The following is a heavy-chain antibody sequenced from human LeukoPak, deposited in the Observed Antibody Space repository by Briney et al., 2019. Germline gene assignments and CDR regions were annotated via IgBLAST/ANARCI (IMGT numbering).Heavy chain of an antibody. CDR2: IIPVFGTA. V-gene: IGHV1-69*01. CDR1: GGTFSSYA. CDR3: ARGVRWWIQLCYAFNI. Sequence: GSSVKVSCKASGGTFSSYAISWVRQAPGQGLEWMGGIIPVFGTANYAQKFQGRVTITADESTSTAYMELSSLRSEDTAVYYCARGVRWWIQLCYAFNIWGQGTMVTVSS. J-gene: IGHJ3*02. D-gene: IGHD5-18*01.